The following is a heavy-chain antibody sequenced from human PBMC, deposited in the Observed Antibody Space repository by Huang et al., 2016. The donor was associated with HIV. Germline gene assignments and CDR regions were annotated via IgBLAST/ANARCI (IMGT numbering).Heavy chain of an antibody. Sequence: QVQLVQSGAEVKKPGASVKVSCKASGFNFNNYDFNWVRQASGQGLEWMGGRNPKSGNTGYAQKFQGRVTITRNTSITTVYMELRSLRSEDTAVYYCARARGFLYDSTGYYSRYYFDSWGQGTLVTISS. V-gene: IGHV1-8*03. D-gene: IGHD3-22*01. CDR2: RNPKSGNT. CDR1: GFNFNNYD. J-gene: IGHJ4*02. CDR3: ARARGFLYDSTGYYSRYYFDS.